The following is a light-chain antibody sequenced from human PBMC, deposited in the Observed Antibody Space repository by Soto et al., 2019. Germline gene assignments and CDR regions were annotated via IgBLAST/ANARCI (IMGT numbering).Light chain of an antibody. CDR2: GAS. V-gene: IGKV3-20*01. CDR3: QQYGSSHS. J-gene: IGKJ1*01. Sequence: EIVLTQSPGTLSLSPGERATLSCRASQSVSSSYLAWYQQKPGQAPRLLIYGASSRATGIPDRFSGSGSGTDFTLTISRLEPEGFAVYYWQQYGSSHSFGQGTKVEIK. CDR1: QSVSSSY.